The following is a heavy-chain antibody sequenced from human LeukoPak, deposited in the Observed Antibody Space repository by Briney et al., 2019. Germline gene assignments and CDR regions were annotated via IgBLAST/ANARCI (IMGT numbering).Heavy chain of an antibody. J-gene: IGHJ4*02. Sequence: GGSLRLSCAASGFTFSSYSMNWVRQAPGKGLEWVSSISSSSSYIYYADSVKGRFTISRDNAKNSLYLQMNSLRAEDTAVYYCARDQGDSPPAARRRPFDYWGQGILVTVSS. D-gene: IGHD6-6*01. CDR1: GFTFSSYS. V-gene: IGHV3-21*01. CDR2: ISSSSSYI. CDR3: ARDQGDSPPAARRRPFDY.